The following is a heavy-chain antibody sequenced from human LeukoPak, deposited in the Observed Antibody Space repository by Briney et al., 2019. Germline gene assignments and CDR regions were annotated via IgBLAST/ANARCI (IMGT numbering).Heavy chain of an antibody. CDR3: AKEGRSKGYYYMDV. CDR1: GFTFDDYT. CDR2: ISWDGGST. V-gene: IGHV3-43*01. Sequence: GRSLRLSCAASGFTFDDYTMHWVRQAPGKGLEWVSLISWDGGSTYYADSVKGRFTISRDNSKNSLYLQMNSLRTEDTALYYCAKEGRSKGYYYMDVWGKGTTVTVSS. J-gene: IGHJ6*03.